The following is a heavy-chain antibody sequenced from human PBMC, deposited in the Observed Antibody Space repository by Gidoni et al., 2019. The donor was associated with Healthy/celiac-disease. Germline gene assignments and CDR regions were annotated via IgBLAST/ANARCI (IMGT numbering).Heavy chain of an antibody. CDR2: INPSGGST. D-gene: IGHD2-2*01. CDR1: GYTFTSYY. V-gene: IGHV1-46*01. Sequence: QVQLVQSGAEVKKPGASVKGSCKASGYTFTSYYMHWVRQAPGQGLEWMGIINPSGGSTSYAQKFQGRVTMTRDTSTSTVYMELSSLRSEDTAVYYCARFEEYCSSTSCGSDYWGQGTLVTVSS. CDR3: ARFEEYCSSTSCGSDY. J-gene: IGHJ4*02.